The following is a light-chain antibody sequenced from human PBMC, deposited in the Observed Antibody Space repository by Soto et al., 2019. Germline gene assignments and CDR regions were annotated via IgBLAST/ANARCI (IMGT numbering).Light chain of an antibody. CDR1: QSVNGN. J-gene: IGKJ3*01. Sequence: EIVMTQSPVTLSVSPGERATLSCRASQSVNGNLAWYQQKPGQAPRLLIYAASTGATGIPARFSGSGSGSDFTLTISSLQSEDFAVYYCQQYNSWPLTFGPGTKVDIK. CDR2: AAS. V-gene: IGKV3-15*01. CDR3: QQYNSWPLT.